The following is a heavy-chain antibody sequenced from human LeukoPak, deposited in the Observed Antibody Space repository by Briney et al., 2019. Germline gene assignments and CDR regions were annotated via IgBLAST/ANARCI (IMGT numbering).Heavy chain of an antibody. CDR3: ARDLTNSESYFRWDALEI. CDR1: GYTFRSSG. Sequence: GAAVKVSCKASGYTFRSSGITWVRQAPGKGLEWMGWITPYNDNTNTAQTLHGRVTMTTDTSTSTAYMELRSLRSDDTAVYYCARDLTNSESYFRWDALEIWGQGTMVTVSS. CDR2: ITPYNDNT. J-gene: IGHJ3*02. D-gene: IGHD3-10*01. V-gene: IGHV1-18*01.